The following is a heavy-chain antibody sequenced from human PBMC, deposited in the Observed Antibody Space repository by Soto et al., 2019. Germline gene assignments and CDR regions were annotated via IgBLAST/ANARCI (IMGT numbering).Heavy chain of an antibody. CDR1: GGTFSSYA. V-gene: IGHV1-69*13. Sequence: SVKVSCKASGGTFSSYAISWVRQAPGQGLEWMGGIIPIFGTANYAQKFQGRVTITADESTSTAHMELSSLRSEDTAVYYCARGVITIFGVDTNYYYYGMDVWGQGTTVTVSS. J-gene: IGHJ6*02. D-gene: IGHD3-3*01. CDR3: ARGVITIFGVDTNYYYYGMDV. CDR2: IIPIFGTA.